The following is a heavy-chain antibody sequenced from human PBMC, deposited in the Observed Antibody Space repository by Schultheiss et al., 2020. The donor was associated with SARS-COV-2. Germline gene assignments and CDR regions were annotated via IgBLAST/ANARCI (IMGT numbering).Heavy chain of an antibody. CDR2: ISYDGSNK. CDR1: GFTFSSYA. Sequence: GESLKISCAASGFTFSSYAMHWVRQAPGKGLEWVAVISYDGSNKYYADSVKGRFTISRDNSKNTLYLQMNSLRAEDTAVYYCARGCGNDAFDIWGQGTMVTVSS. D-gene: IGHD1-26*01. V-gene: IGHV3-30*04. J-gene: IGHJ3*02. CDR3: ARGCGNDAFDI.